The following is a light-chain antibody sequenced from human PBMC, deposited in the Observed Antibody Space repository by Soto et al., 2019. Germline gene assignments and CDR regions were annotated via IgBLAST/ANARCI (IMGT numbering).Light chain of an antibody. CDR3: CSYAGSSTFVA. J-gene: IGLJ2*01. CDR1: TNDVGRYFL. Sequence: QSVLTQPASVSGSPGQSVTISCTGTTNDVGRYFLVSWYQQHPGKAPKLIIFEDTKRPSGVSSRFSGSKSGNTASLTISGLQTEDEADYFCCSYAGSSTFVALGGGTKLTVL. CDR2: EDT. V-gene: IGLV2-23*02.